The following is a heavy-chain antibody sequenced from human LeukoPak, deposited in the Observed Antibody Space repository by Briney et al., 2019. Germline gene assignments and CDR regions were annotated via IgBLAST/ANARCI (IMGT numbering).Heavy chain of an antibody. J-gene: IGHJ4*02. V-gene: IGHV4-59*02. CDR1: GGSVSSHY. CDR3: ARGGSYYLDY. D-gene: IGHD1-26*01. Sequence: PSETLSLTCTVSGGSVSSHYWSWIRQPPGKELEWIGYIYYTGSSNYNPSLKSRVTISLDTSKNQFSLKMSSVTAADTAVYYCARGGSYYLDYWGQGTLVTVSS. CDR2: IYYTGSS.